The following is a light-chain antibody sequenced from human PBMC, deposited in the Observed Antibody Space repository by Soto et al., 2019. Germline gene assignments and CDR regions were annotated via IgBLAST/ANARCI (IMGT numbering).Light chain of an antibody. V-gene: IGKV3-20*01. Sequence: EILFTQSPITLSLSPGDRSTLSCSTRQSDSSSYLAGYQQNPGQAPRLLINGAATRATGSPDRFSSSGSGTDFTLTTSRLQPEDFAVYYCQQYYNLPVTFGQGTKVDIK. CDR1: QSDSSSY. CDR3: QQYYNLPVT. CDR2: GAA. J-gene: IGKJ1*01.